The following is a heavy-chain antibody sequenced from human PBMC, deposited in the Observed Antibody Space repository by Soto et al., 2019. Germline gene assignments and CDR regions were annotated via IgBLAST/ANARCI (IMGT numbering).Heavy chain of an antibody. CDR3: ARGRNYYDSSGYDY. V-gene: IGHV4-30-4*01. CDR2: IYYSGST. Sequence: SETLSLTCTVSGGSISSGDYYWSWIRQPPGKGLEWIGYIYYSGSTYYNPSLKSRVTISVDTSKNQFSLKLSSVTAADTAVYYCARGRNYYDSSGYDYWGQGTLVTVSS. D-gene: IGHD3-22*01. CDR1: GGSISSGDYY. J-gene: IGHJ4*02.